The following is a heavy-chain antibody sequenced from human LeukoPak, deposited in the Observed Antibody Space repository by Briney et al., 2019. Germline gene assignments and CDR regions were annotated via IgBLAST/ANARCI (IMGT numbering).Heavy chain of an antibody. CDR1: GFTFSSYW. D-gene: IGHD3-22*01. J-gene: IGHJ1*01. CDR3: AKDPDYYDSSGYWLQH. CDR2: IKQDGSEK. V-gene: IGHV3-7*03. Sequence: GGSLRLSCAASGFTFSSYWMSWVRQAPGKGLEWVANIKQDGSEKYYVDSVKGRFTISRDNAKNTLYLQMNSLRAEDTAVYYCAKDPDYYDSSGYWLQHWGQGTLVTVSS.